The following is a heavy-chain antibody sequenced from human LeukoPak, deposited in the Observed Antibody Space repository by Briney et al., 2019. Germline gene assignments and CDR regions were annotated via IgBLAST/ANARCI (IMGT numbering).Heavy chain of an antibody. CDR3: ARAPRWLQFDC. Sequence: SETLSLTCTVSGGSISSGSYYWSWIRQPAGKGLEWIGRIYTSGSTNYNPSLKSRVTISVDTSKNQFSLKLSSVTAADTAVYYCARAPRWLQFDCWGQGTLVTVSS. CDR1: GGSISSGSYY. CDR2: IYTSGST. V-gene: IGHV4-61*02. D-gene: IGHD5-24*01. J-gene: IGHJ4*02.